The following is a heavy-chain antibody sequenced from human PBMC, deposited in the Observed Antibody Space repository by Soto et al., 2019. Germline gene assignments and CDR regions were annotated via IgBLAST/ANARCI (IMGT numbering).Heavy chain of an antibody. CDR3: AREENPPPVFDY. CDR1: GYTFTKCA. J-gene: IGHJ4*02. Sequence: GASVKVSCKASGYTFTKCAVHWVRQAPGQRLEWMGWIFAGDGNTQYSQKFQGRVTITRDTSASTVYMELSGLRSEDTAVYYCAREENPPPVFDYCAQRTLVTISS. CDR2: IFAGDGNT. V-gene: IGHV1-3*01.